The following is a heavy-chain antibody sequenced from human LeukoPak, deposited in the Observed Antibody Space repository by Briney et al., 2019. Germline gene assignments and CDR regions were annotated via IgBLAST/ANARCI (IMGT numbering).Heavy chain of an antibody. V-gene: IGHV3-7*03. CDR1: GFTFGSYW. CDR3: ALARSLDY. CDR2: IKQDGSEK. Sequence: GGSLRLSCAASGFTFGSYWMTWVRQAPGKGLEWVANIKQDGSEKYYVDSVKGRFTISRDNAKNSLYLQMNSLRVEDTAVYYCALARSLDYWGQGILVTVSS. J-gene: IGHJ4*02.